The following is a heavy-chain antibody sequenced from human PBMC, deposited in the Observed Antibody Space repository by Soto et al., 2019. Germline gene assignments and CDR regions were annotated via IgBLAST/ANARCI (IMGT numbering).Heavy chain of an antibody. CDR3: ARGSRYNWNDFDY. CDR1: DGSIISYY. J-gene: IGHJ4*02. CDR2: IYYSGST. V-gene: IGHV4-59*01. Sequence: LVIQSLTYTVSDGSIISYYGRCIRQPPGKGLEWIGYIYYSGSTNYNPSLKSRVTISVDTSKNQFSLKLSSVTAADTSVYYCARGSRYNWNDFDYWGQGTQVTVSS. D-gene: IGHD1-20*01.